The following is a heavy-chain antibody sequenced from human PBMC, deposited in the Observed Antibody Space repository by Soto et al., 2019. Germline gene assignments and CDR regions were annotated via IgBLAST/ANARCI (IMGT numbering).Heavy chain of an antibody. D-gene: IGHD2-2*01. J-gene: IGHJ6*02. V-gene: IGHV1-2*04. CDR1: GYTFTGYY. CDR3: ARDLTRYCSSTSCYDYGMDV. Sequence: ASVKVSCKASGYTFTGYYMHWVRQAPGQGLEWMGWINPNSGGTNYAQKFQGWVTMTRDTSISTAYMELSRLRSDDTAVYYCARDLTRYCSSTSCYDYGMDVWGQGTTVTVSS. CDR2: INPNSGGT.